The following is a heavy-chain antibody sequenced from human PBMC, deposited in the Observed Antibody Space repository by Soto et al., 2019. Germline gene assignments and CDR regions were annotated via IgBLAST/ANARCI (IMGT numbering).Heavy chain of an antibody. CDR3: AMGYCSGGSCYPLFDY. V-gene: IGHV1-3*01. CDR2: INAGNGNT. D-gene: IGHD2-15*01. J-gene: IGHJ4*02. CDR1: GYTFTSYA. Sequence: ASVKVSCKASGYTFTSYAMHWVRQAPGQRLEWMGWINAGNGNTKYSQKFQGRVTITRDTSASTAYMELSSLRSEDTAVYYCAMGYCSGGSCYPLFDYWGQGPLVTVSS.